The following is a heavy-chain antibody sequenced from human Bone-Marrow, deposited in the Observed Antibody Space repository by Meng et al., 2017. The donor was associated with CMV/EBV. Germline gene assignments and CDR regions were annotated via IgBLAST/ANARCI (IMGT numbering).Heavy chain of an antibody. CDR1: GFTFGDYA. V-gene: IGHV3-49*04. D-gene: IGHD6-13*01. Sequence: GESLKISCTASGFTFGDYAMSWVRQAPGKGLEWVGFIRSKAYGGTTEYAASVKGRFTISRDDSKSIAYLQMNSLKTEDTAVYYCTRVDSSSWYGGDFDYWGQGTLVTVSS. CDR3: TRVDSSSWYGGDFDY. CDR2: IRSKAYGGTT. J-gene: IGHJ4*02.